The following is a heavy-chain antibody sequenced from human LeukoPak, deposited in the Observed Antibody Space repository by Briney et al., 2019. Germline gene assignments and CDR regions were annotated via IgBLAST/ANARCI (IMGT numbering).Heavy chain of an antibody. CDR3: ARVLQNGAFDI. CDR1: GFTFSSYA. Sequence: GGSLRLSCAASGFTFSSYAMHWVRQAPGKGLEYVSAISSNGGSTYYANSVKGRFTISRDNSKNTLYLQMGSLRAEDMAVYYCARVLQNGAFDIWGQGTMVTVSS. D-gene: IGHD2-15*01. V-gene: IGHV3-64*01. CDR2: ISSNGGST. J-gene: IGHJ3*02.